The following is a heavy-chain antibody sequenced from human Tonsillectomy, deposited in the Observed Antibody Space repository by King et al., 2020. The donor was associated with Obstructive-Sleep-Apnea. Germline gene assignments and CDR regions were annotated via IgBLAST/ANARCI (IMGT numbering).Heavy chain of an antibody. V-gene: IGHV3-11*01. D-gene: IGHD1-1*01. CDR3: ARDGRPGWYFDL. Sequence: VQLVESGGGLVKPGGSLRLSCAASGFTFSDYYMRWIRQAPGKGLEWVSYISSSVSTIYHADSVKGRFTISRDNAKNSLYLPMNSLRAEDTAVYYCARDGRPGWYFDLWGRGTLVTVSS. J-gene: IGHJ2*01. CDR2: ISSSVSTI. CDR1: GFTFSDYY.